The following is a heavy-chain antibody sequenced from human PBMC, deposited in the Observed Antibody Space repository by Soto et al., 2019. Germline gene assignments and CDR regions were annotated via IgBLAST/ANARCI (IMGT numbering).Heavy chain of an antibody. CDR2: ISPDGSST. CDR3: APISSGWYGGAFDI. CDR1: GFSFSTYW. D-gene: IGHD6-19*01. J-gene: IGHJ3*02. Sequence: PGGSLRLSCADSGFSFSTYWMHWVRQGPGKGLVWVSRISPDGSSTNYADSVRGRFTISRDNAKNSLYLQMNSLRAEDTAVYYCAPISSGWYGGAFDIWGQGTKVTVSS. V-gene: IGHV3-74*01.